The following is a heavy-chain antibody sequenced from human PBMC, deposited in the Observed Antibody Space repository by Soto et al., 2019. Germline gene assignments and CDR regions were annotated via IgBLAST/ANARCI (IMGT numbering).Heavy chain of an antibody. CDR1: GDSINSRHW. J-gene: IGHJ4*02. V-gene: IGHV4-4*02. Sequence: SETLSLTCAVSGDSINSRHWWNGVRQPPGKGLEWIGQISHSGSTNYNPSLTSRVTISVDKSKNHFSLKVTSVTAADTAVYYCAARHFWSGPWTDRRLDDWGQGTLVTVSS. CDR2: ISHSGST. CDR3: AARHFWSGPWTDRRLDD. D-gene: IGHD3-3*02.